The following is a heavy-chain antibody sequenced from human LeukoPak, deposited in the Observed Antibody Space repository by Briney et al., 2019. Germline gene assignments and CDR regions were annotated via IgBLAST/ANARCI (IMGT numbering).Heavy chain of an antibody. J-gene: IGHJ4*02. D-gene: IGHD6-13*01. CDR3: ARDMVLIAAAGHDSPDY. CDR2: ISSSSSTI. Sequence: SGGSLRLSCAASGFTFSSYSMNWVRQAPWKGLEWVSDISSSSSTIYYADSVKGRFTISRDNAKNSLYLQMNSLRAEDTAVYYCARDMVLIAAAGHDSPDYWGQGTLVTVSS. CDR1: GFTFSSYS. V-gene: IGHV3-48*04.